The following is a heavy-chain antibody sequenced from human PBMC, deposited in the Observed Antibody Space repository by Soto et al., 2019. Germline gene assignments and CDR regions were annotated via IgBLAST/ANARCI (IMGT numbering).Heavy chain of an antibody. CDR2: IHHSGST. Sequence: QVQLQESGPGLLKPSGTLSLTCDVSGGSLYSSNWWTWVRQTPGKGLEWIGEIHHSGSTNYNPSLKSLHTISAVKSKNQFFLNLASVTAADTAMYYCTRRGAGGSGVFMIDWLDPWGQGTQVTVSS. V-gene: IGHV4-4*02. CDR3: TRRGAGGSGVFMIDWLDP. J-gene: IGHJ5*02. CDR1: GGSLYSSNW. D-gene: IGHD3-3*01.